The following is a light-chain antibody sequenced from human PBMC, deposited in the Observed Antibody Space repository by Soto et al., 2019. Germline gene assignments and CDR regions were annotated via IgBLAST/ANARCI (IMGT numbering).Light chain of an antibody. V-gene: IGKV3-20*01. CDR2: GAS. CDR1: QSVGSN. CDR3: QHYGNSPPSVT. J-gene: IGKJ3*01. Sequence: IVMTQSPATLSVSPGEGATLSCRASQSVGSNLAWYQQKPGQAPRLLIYGASSRATGIPDRFSGSGSGTDFTLTINRLEPEDFAVYYCQHYGNSPPSVTFGPGTKVDIK.